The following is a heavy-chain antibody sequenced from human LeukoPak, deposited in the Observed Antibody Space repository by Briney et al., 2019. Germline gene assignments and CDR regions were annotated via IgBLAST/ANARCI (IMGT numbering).Heavy chain of an antibody. CDR3: AKDHSKSFNYFDY. CDR1: GFTFDDYT. CDR2: ISWDAGST. Sequence: PGGSLRLSCAASGFTFDDYTMHWVRQAPGKGLEWASLISWDAGSTYYADSVKGRFTISRDNSKNSLYLQMNSLRTEDTALYYCAKDHSKSFNYFDYWGQGTLVTVSS. D-gene: IGHD2/OR15-2a*01. J-gene: IGHJ4*02. V-gene: IGHV3-43*01.